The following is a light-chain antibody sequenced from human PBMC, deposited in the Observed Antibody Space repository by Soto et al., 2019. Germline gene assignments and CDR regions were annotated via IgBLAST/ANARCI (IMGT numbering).Light chain of an antibody. Sequence: DIVMTQSPDSLAVSLGERATINCKSSQSVLYSSNNKNYLAWYQQKPGQPPKLLISWASTRESGAPDRFSGSGSGTDFTLTISSLHAEDVAVYYCQQYFGTPLTFGGGTKVEIK. V-gene: IGKV4-1*01. J-gene: IGKJ4*01. CDR1: QSVLYSSNNKNY. CDR3: QQYFGTPLT. CDR2: WAS.